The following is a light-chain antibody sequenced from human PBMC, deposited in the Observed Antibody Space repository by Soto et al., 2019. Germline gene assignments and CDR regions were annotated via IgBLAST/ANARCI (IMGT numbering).Light chain of an antibody. V-gene: IGKV3-11*01. Sequence: EIVLTQSPATLSLSPGERATLSCRASQSVSSYLAWYQQKPGQAPRLLIYDASNRATGIPARFSGSGSGTDFTLTISSLEPEDFAVYYCQRRYNHATFGQGTKLEIK. CDR3: QRRYNHAT. J-gene: IGKJ2*01. CDR2: DAS. CDR1: QSVSSY.